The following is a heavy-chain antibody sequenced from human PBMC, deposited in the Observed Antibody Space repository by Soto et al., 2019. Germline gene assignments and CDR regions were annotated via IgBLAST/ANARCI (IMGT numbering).Heavy chain of an antibody. Sequence: GGSLRLSCAASGFTFSSYDMNWVRQAQGKGLEWVSYISSSGSTIYYADSVKGRFTISRDNAKNSLYLQMNSLRAEDTAVYYCARGAGLYYYDSSGYCYWGQGTLVTVSS. CDR2: ISSSGSTI. CDR1: GFTFSSYD. V-gene: IGHV3-48*03. D-gene: IGHD3-22*01. CDR3: ARGAGLYYYDSSGYCY. J-gene: IGHJ4*02.